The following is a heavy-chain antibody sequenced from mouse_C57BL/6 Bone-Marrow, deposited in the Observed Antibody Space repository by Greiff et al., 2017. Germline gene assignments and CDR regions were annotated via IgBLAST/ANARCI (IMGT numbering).Heavy chain of an antibody. CDR3: TSDWSDWRFAY. D-gene: IGHD2-13*01. CDR1: GFTFSSYA. V-gene: IGHV5-9-1*02. J-gene: IGHJ3*01. CDR2: ISSGGDYI. Sequence: DVMLVESGEGLVKPGGSLKLSCAASGFTFSSYAMSWVRQTPVQRLEWVAYISSGGDYIYYADTVKGRVTISRDNARNTLYLQMSSLKSEDTAMDYCTSDWSDWRFAYGGQGNLVTVSA.